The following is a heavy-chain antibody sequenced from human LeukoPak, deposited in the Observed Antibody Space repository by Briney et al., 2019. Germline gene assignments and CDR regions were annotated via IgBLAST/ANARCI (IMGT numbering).Heavy chain of an antibody. V-gene: IGHV1-46*01. CDR3: ARTQGVYYGGNSGAFDI. CDR1: GYTLTSYY. J-gene: IGHJ3*02. CDR2: INPSGGST. D-gene: IGHD4-23*01. Sequence: ASVKVSCKASGYTLTSYYMHWVRQAPGQGLEWMGIINPSGGSTSYTQKFQGRVTMTRDTSTSTVYMEVSSLRSEDTAVYHCARTQGVYYGGNSGAFDIWGQGTVVTVSS.